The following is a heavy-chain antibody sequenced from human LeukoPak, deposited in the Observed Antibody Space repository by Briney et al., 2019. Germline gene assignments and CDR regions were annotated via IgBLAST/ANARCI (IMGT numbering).Heavy chain of an antibody. CDR1: GGSISSYY. J-gene: IGHJ4*02. Sequence: SQTLSLTCTVSGGSISSYYWSWIRQPPGKGLEWIGYIHYSGSTNYNPSLKSRVTISVDTSKNQFSLKLNSVTAADTAVYFCARESGSSGYLPFDYWGQGTLATVSS. CDR3: ARESGSSGYLPFDY. CDR2: IHYSGST. D-gene: IGHD3-22*01. V-gene: IGHV4-59*01.